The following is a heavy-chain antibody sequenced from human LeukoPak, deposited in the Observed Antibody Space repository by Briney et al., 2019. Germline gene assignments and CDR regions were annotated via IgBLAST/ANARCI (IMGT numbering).Heavy chain of an antibody. CDR2: IWYDGSNK. V-gene: IGHV3-33*06. Sequence: PELSLRLSCAASGFTFSSYGMHWVRQAPCKGLEWVAVIWYDGSNKYYADSVKGRFTISRDNSKNTLYLQMNSLRAEDTAVYFRPKAAYDILTGWIGGFDYWGQGTLVTVSS. J-gene: IGHJ4*02. CDR1: GFTFSSYG. CDR3: PKAAYDILTGWIGGFDY. D-gene: IGHD3-9*01.